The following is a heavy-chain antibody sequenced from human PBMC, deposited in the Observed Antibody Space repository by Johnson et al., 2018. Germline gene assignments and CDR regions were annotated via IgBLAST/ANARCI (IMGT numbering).Heavy chain of an antibody. D-gene: IGHD4-17*01. CDR1: GFTFSSYG. Sequence: QVQLVQSGGGVVQPGRSLRLSCAASGFTFSSYGMHWVRQAPGKGLERVAVISYDGSNKYYADCVKGRFTIPRDNSKNTLYLQMNSLRAEDTAVYYCAKDLYGDPDYYYSYMDVWGKGTTVTVSS. CDR2: ISYDGSNK. CDR3: AKDLYGDPDYYYSYMDV. J-gene: IGHJ6*03. V-gene: IGHV3-30*18.